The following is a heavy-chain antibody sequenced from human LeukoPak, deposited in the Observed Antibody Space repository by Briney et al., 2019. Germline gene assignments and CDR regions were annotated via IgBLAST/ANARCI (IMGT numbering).Heavy chain of an antibody. CDR3: ARDLYDYGDYAYWFDP. CDR1: GFTFSSYW. D-gene: IGHD4-17*01. J-gene: IGHJ5*02. CDR2: IKQDGSEK. Sequence: GGSLRLSCAASGFTFSSYWMHWVRQAPGKGLEWVANIKQDGSEKYYVDSVKGRFTISRDNAKNSLYLQMNSLRAEDTAVYYCARDLYDYGDYAYWFDPWGQGTLVTVSS. V-gene: IGHV3-7*01.